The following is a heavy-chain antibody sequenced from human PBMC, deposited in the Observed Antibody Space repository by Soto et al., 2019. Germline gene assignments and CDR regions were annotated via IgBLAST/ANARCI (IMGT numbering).Heavy chain of an antibody. J-gene: IGHJ4*02. V-gene: IGHV1-69*06. CDR1: GGTFSSYA. D-gene: IGHD2-2*01. CDR2: IIPIFGTA. Sequence: QVQLVQSGAEVKKPGSSVKVSCKASGGTFSSYAISWVRQAPGQGLEWMGGIIPIFGTANYAQKFQGRVTITADKSASAAYMELSSLRSEDTAVYYCARVIGGSRYCSSTSCSTVFDYWGQGTLVTVSS. CDR3: ARVIGGSRYCSSTSCSTVFDY.